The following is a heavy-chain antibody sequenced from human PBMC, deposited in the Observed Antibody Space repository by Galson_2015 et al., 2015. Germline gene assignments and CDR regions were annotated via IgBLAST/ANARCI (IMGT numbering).Heavy chain of an antibody. D-gene: IGHD5-18*01. V-gene: IGHV5-51*01. CDR3: ASTAMVPRGDYYYGMDV. CDR2: IYPGDSDT. J-gene: IGHJ6*02. CDR1: GYSFTSYW. Sequence: QSGAEVKKPGESLKISCKGSGYSFTSYWIGWVRQMPGKGLEWMGIIYPGDSDTRYSPSFQGQVTISADKSISTAYLQWSSLKASDTAMYYCASTAMVPRGDYYYGMDVWGQGTTVTVSS.